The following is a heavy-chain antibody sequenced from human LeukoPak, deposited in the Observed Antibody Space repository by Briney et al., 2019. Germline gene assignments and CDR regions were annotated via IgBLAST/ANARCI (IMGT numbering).Heavy chain of an antibody. CDR1: GFTFSSYA. J-gene: IGHJ4*02. CDR2: ISYDGSNK. D-gene: IGHD1-26*01. V-gene: IGHV3-30*04. Sequence: GRSLRLSCAASGFTFSSYAMHWVRQAPGKGLEWVAVISYDGSNKYYADSVKGRFTISRYNSKNTLYLQMNSLRAEDTAVYYCAGVGAPFDYWGQGTMVTVSS. CDR3: AGVGAPFDY.